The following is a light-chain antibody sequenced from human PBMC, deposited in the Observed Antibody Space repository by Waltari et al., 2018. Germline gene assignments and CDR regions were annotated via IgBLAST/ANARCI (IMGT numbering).Light chain of an antibody. Sequence: EIVLTQSPGTLSLSPGERATLSCRASQSVRSSYLAWYQQKPGQAPRVLIHGASNRATGIPDRFSCSGSGTDFTLTISRLEPEDFAVYYCQQYGSSPWTFGQGTKVEIK. CDR3: QQYGSSPWT. V-gene: IGKV3-20*01. J-gene: IGKJ1*01. CDR1: QSVRSSY. CDR2: GAS.